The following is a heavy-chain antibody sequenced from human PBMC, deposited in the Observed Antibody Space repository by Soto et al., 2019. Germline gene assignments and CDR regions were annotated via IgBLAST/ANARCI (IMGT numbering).Heavy chain of an antibody. V-gene: IGHV1-3*01. D-gene: IGHD2-15*01. CDR1: GYTFTSYA. Sequence: ASVKVSCKASGYTFTSYAMHWVRQAPGQRLEWMGWINAGNGNTKYSQKFQGRVTITRDTSASTAYMELSSLRSEDTAVYYCARYDHGYCSGGSCYSGGSYFDPWGQGTLVTVSS. J-gene: IGHJ5*02. CDR3: ARYDHGYCSGGSCYSGGSYFDP. CDR2: INAGNGNT.